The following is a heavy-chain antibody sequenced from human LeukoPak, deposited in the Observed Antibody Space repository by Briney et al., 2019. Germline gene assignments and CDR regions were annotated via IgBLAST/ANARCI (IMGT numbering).Heavy chain of an antibody. Sequence: SETLSLTCTVSGGSISSYYWSWIRQPPGKGLEWIGYIYYSGSTNYNPSLKSRVTISVDTSKNQFSLKLSSVTAADTAVYYCARGIRGFAYCGGDCSFNWFDPRGQGTLVTVSS. V-gene: IGHV4-59*01. CDR2: IYYSGST. D-gene: IGHD2-21*02. CDR3: ARGIRGFAYCGGDCSFNWFDP. J-gene: IGHJ5*02. CDR1: GGSISSYY.